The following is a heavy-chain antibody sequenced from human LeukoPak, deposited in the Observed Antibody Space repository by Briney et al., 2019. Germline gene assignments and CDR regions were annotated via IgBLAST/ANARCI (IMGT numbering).Heavy chain of an antibody. CDR3: ARGGIVVVPAAIVGVDYYYGMDV. CDR2: INPSGGST. D-gene: IGHD2-2*02. V-gene: IGHV1-46*01. Sequence: GASVKVSCKASGYTFTSYYMHWVRQAPGQGLEWMGIINPSGGSTSYAQKFQGRVTMTRDTSTSTVYMELSSLRSEDTAVYYCARGGIVVVPAAIVGVDYYYGMDVWGQGTTVTVSS. CDR1: GYTFTSYY. J-gene: IGHJ6*02.